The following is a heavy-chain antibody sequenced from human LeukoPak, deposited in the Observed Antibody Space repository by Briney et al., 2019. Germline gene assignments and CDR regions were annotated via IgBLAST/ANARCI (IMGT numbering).Heavy chain of an antibody. CDR3: ASPGPGGAAAGLFDY. Sequence: GGSLRLSCAAFGFTVSNNFLSWVGQAPGKGLEWVSVLYSGGTTFYADSVKGRFTISRDNSMNTLYLQMKSLRPEDTAVYYCASPGPGGAAAGLFDYWGQGTLVTVSS. J-gene: IGHJ4*02. CDR2: LYSGGTT. V-gene: IGHV3-53*05. CDR1: GFTVSNNF. D-gene: IGHD6-13*01.